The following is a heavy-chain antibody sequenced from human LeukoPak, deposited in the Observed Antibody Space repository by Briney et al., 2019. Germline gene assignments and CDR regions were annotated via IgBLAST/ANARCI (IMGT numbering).Heavy chain of an antibody. CDR2: IYSAGST. CDR1: GGSISSSSYY. V-gene: IGHV3-66*01. J-gene: IGHJ6*02. D-gene: IGHD3-3*02. Sequence: PSETLSLTCTVSGGSISSSSYYWAWIRQPPGKGLEWVSLIYSAGSTYYADSVRGRFTISRDSSKNTLFLQLNSLRAEDTAVYYCAAFSHKGVWGQGTTVTVS. CDR3: AAFSHKGV.